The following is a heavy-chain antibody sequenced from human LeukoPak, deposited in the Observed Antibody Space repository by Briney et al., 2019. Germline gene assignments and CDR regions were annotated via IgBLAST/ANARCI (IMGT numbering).Heavy chain of an antibody. CDR1: SGSFSDYY. CDR2: ITHIGST. D-gene: IGHD6-13*01. CDR3: ASRRGLAASGTHKLFDS. V-gene: IGHV4-34*01. J-gene: IGHJ4*02. Sequence: TPSGTLSLTCALYSGSFSDYYWSWIRQPPGKGLEWIGEITHIGSTNYNPSLKGRVDISVHTSKNQFSLKLSSATGADTAVYCCASRRGLAASGTHKLFDSWGQGTLVTVSS.